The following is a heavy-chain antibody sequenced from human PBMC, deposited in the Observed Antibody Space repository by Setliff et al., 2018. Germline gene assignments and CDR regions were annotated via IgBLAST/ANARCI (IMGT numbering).Heavy chain of an antibody. Sequence: GGSLRLSCTVSGFTFGDYAMTWVRQAPGKGLEWVAVVSHDENTKYYADSVKDRFIISRDNSKNTVYLQMSSLRAEDTATYYCARSENCFSTHCSPYDYWGQGTLVTVSS. J-gene: IGHJ4*02. CDR1: GFTFGDYA. CDR3: ARSENCFSTHCSPYDY. CDR2: VSHDENTK. D-gene: IGHD2-2*01. V-gene: IGHV3-30*04.